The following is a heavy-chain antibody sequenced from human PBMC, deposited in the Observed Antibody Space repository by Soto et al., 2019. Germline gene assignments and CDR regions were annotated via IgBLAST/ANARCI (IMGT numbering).Heavy chain of an antibody. Sequence: SLRLSCAASGFTFSSYWMHWVRQAPGKGLVWVSRINNDGSNIDYADSVKGRFTISRDNSKNTLYLQMNGLRAEDTAVYYCALLPAAMSEAYYYYGMDVWGQGTTVTVSS. CDR1: GFTFSSYW. D-gene: IGHD2-2*01. V-gene: IGHV3-74*01. J-gene: IGHJ6*02. CDR3: ALLPAAMSEAYYYYGMDV. CDR2: INNDGSNI.